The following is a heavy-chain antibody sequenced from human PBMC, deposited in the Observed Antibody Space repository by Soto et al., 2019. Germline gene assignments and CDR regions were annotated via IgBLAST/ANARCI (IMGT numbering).Heavy chain of an antibody. V-gene: IGHV4-34*01. CDR1: GGSFIGYY. CDR2: INPTGST. Sequence: QVRLQQWGAGLLKPSETLSLTCAVYGGSFIGYYWSWIRQPPGKGLEWIGEINPTGSTNYNPSLKSRDTILIDTSKNQFSLKLSSVTAADTAMYYCARANGLRLGELSWGGPNWFDPWGQGTLVTVSS. D-gene: IGHD3-16*02. J-gene: IGHJ5*02. CDR3: ARANGLRLGELSWGGPNWFDP.